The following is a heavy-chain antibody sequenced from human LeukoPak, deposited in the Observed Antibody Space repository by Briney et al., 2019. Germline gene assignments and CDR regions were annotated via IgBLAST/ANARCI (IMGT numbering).Heavy chain of an antibody. CDR3: ARVGFGSGNFYPSYGMDV. J-gene: IGHJ6*02. D-gene: IGHD3-10*01. CDR2: IGGSSISI. V-gene: IGHV3-48*01. CDR1: GFTFSGYS. Sequence: GGSLGLSCAASGFTFSGYSMNWVRQAPGKGLEWVSYIGGSSISIYYADSVKGRFTISRDNAKNSLYLQMNSLRAEDSAVYYCARVGFGSGNFYPSYGMDVWGQGTTVTVSS.